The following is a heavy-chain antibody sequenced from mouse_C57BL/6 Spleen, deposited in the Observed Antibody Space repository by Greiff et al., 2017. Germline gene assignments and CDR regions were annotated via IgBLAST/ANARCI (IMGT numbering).Heavy chain of an antibody. CDR2: IDPENGDT. V-gene: IGHV14-4*01. J-gene: IGHJ4*01. CDR3: TTAITTVDYAMDY. D-gene: IGHD1-1*01. Sequence: EVQLQQSGAELVRPGASVKLSCTASGFNIKDDYMHWVKQRPEQGLEWIGWIDPENGDTEYASKFQGKATITADTSSNTAYLQLSSLTSEDTAVYYCTTAITTVDYAMDYWGQGTSVTVSS. CDR1: GFNIKDDY.